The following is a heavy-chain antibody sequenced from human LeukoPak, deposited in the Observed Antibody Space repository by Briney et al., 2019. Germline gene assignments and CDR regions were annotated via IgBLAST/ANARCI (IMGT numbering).Heavy chain of an antibody. J-gene: IGHJ4*02. Sequence: PGGSLRPSCAAPGFTFSIYAIHWVRQAPGKGLEWITTISYDGSNKYYADSVKGRFTISRDNSTNTLYLQMNSLRAEDTAVYYCARVVFIAAADYWGQGTLVTVSS. CDR2: ISYDGSNK. CDR1: GFTFSIYA. CDR3: ARVVFIAAADY. D-gene: IGHD6-13*01. V-gene: IGHV3-30*01.